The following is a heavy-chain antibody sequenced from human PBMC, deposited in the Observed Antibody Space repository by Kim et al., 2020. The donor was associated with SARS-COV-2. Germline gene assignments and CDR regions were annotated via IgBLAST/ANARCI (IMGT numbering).Heavy chain of an antibody. D-gene: IGHD2-2*01. Sequence: SETLSLTCAVSDGSISSGGYSWSWIRQPPGKGLEWIGYIYHSGSTYYNPSLKSRVTISVDRSKNQFSLKLSSVTAADTAVYYCARALAAGGIVVVPAAHNWFDPWGQGTLVTVSS. CDR2: IYHSGST. CDR1: DGSISSGGYS. J-gene: IGHJ5*02. CDR3: ARALAAGGIVVVPAAHNWFDP. V-gene: IGHV4-30-2*01.